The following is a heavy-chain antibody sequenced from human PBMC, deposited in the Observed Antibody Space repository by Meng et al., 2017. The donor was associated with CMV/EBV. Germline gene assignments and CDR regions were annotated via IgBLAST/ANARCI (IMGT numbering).Heavy chain of an antibody. J-gene: IGHJ4*02. Sequence: GESLKISCAASGFTFSNAWMSWVRQAPGKGLEWVGRIKSKTDGGTTDYAAPVKGRFTISRDNAKNSLYLQMNSLRAEDTAVYYCARGGGVGSSSGFWGQGTLVTVSS. CDR3: ARGGGVGSSSGF. D-gene: IGHD6-6*01. CDR1: GFTFSNAW. V-gene: IGHV3-15*01. CDR2: IKSKTDGGTT.